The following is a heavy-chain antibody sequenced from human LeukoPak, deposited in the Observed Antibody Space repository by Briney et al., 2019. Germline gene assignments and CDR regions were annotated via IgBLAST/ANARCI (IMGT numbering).Heavy chain of an antibody. CDR3: ARDLTQLALFDY. CDR1: GFTFSSYE. CDR2: IWYDGSNK. J-gene: IGHJ4*02. Sequence: GGPLRLSCAASGFTFSSYEMNWVRQAPGKGLEWVAVIWYDGSNKYYADSVKGRFTLSRDNSKNTLFLQMNSLRPEDTAVYFCARDLTQLALFDYWGQGTLVTVSS. D-gene: IGHD6-13*01. V-gene: IGHV3-33*08.